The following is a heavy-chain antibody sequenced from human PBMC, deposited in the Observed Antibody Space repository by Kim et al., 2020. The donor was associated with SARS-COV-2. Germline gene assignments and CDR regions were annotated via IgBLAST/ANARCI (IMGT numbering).Heavy chain of an antibody. CDR2: INPSGGST. D-gene: IGHD3-9*01. V-gene: IGHV1-46*01. J-gene: IGHJ4*02. CDR1: GYTFTSYY. Sequence: ASVKVSCKASGYTFTSYYMHWVRQAPGQGLEWMGIINPSGGSTSYAQKFQGRVTMTRDTSTSTVYMELSSLRSEDTAVYYCARLLPPADILTGYYNSNFDYWGQGTLVTVSS. CDR3: ARLLPPADILTGYYNSNFDY.